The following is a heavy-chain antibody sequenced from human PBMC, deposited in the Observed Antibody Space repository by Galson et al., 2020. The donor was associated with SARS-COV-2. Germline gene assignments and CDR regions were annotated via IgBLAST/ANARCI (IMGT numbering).Heavy chain of an antibody. CDR1: GFAFSSYW. Sequence: GESLKISCAASGFAFSSYWMSWVRQAPGKGLEWVANIKQDGSEKYYVDSVEGRFTISRDNAKNSLYLQMNSLRAEDTAVYYCARNRDSSGYYYEIDYGGQGTLVTVSS. J-gene: IGHJ4*02. V-gene: IGHV3-7*01. CDR3: ARNRDSSGYYYEIDY. D-gene: IGHD3-22*01. CDR2: IKQDGSEK.